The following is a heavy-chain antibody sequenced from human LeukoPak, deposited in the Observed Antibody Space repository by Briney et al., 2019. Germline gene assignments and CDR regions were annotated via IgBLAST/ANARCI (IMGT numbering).Heavy chain of an antibody. J-gene: IGHJ6*03. CDR3: ARYYGSRILGYYMDV. D-gene: IGHD3-10*01. CDR1: SASISSYS. Sequence: PSETLSLTXTVSSASISSYSWSWIRQPAGKGLEWIGRIYTSGSTNYNPSLKSRVTMSIDTSTNQFSLRLTSVAAADTAVYYCARYYGSRILGYYMDVWGKGSTVTVSS. CDR2: IYTSGST. V-gene: IGHV4-4*07.